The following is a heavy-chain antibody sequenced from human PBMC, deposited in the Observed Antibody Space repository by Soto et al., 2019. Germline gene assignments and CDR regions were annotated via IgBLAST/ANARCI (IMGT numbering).Heavy chain of an antibody. CDR2: INNDGSAT. Sequence: TGGSLRLSCATSGFTFNTYWMHWVRQAPGKGPVWVSRINNDGSATTYADSVKGRFTISRENAKKKVYLKMNSLRAEDTAVYYCEREGSYDTMDYWGLGTLVTVSS. CDR3: EREGSYDTMDY. J-gene: IGHJ4*02. CDR1: GFTFNTYW. V-gene: IGHV3-74*03. D-gene: IGHD3-22*01.